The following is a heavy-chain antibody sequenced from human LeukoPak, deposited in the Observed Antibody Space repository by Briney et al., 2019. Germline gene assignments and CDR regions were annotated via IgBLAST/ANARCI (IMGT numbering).Heavy chain of an antibody. D-gene: IGHD1-14*01. Sequence: QSGGSLRLSCAASGFTFSSLGMHWVRQAPGKGLEHVSTIGSDGDSTCYADSVKDRFTISRDNSKNALYLQMTSLRPEDSAVYYCVSPVFINYWGQGTLVTVSS. CDR2: IGSDGDST. CDR3: VSPVFINY. V-gene: IGHV3-64D*06. CDR1: GFTFSSLG. J-gene: IGHJ4*01.